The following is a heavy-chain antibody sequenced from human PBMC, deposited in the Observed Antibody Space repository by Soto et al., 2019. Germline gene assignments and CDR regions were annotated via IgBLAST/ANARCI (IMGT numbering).Heavy chain of an antibody. D-gene: IGHD2-15*01. J-gene: IGHJ5*02. CDR1: GFAFSSYT. CDR2: ISSGGDST. CDR3: ARDVSLLVILDS. Sequence: PGESLKISCAASGFAFSSYTMNWVRQAPGKGLEWISSISSGGDSTHYADSVKGRFTVARDSAKNSMFLQMHSLRVEDTAVYYCARDVSLLVILDSWGQGTLVTVSS. V-gene: IGHV3-21*06.